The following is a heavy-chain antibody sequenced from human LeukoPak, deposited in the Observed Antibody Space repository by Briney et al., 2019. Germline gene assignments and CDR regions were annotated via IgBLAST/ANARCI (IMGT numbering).Heavy chain of an antibody. J-gene: IGHJ4*02. CDR2: IYYSGST. V-gene: IGHV4-59*01. Sequence: SETLSLTCTVSGGSISSYYWSWIRQPPGKGLEWIGYIYYSGSTNCNPSLKSRVTMSIDTSKNQFSLKLSIVTAADTAVYYCARDHSSGHFDYWGQGTLVTVSS. D-gene: IGHD6-19*01. CDR1: GGSISSYY. CDR3: ARDHSSGHFDY.